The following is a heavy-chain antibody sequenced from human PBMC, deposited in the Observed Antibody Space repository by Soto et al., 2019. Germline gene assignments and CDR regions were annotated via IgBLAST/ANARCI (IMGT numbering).Heavy chain of an antibody. CDR1: GGSISSYY. V-gene: IGHV4-59*01. CDR2: IYYSGST. J-gene: IGHJ3*02. Sequence: SETLSLTCTVSGGSISSYYWSWIRQPPGKGLEWIGYIYYSGSTNYNPSLKSRVTISVDTSKNQFSLKLSSVTAADTAVYYCARAGLGYCSGGSCYSSPDAFDIWGQGTMVTVSS. CDR3: ARAGLGYCSGGSCYSSPDAFDI. D-gene: IGHD2-15*01.